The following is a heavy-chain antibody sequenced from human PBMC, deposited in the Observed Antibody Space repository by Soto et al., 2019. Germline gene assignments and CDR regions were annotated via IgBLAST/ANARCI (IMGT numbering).Heavy chain of an antibody. CDR3: ATDQGAAGGPDAFDI. J-gene: IGHJ3*02. Sequence: ASVKVSCKVSGYTLTELSMHWVRQAPGKGLEWMGGFDPEDGETIYAQKFQGRVTMTEDTSTDTAYMELSSLRSEDTAVYYCATDQGAAGGPDAFDIWGQGTMVTVS. D-gene: IGHD1-26*01. CDR2: FDPEDGET. CDR1: GYTLTELS. V-gene: IGHV1-24*01.